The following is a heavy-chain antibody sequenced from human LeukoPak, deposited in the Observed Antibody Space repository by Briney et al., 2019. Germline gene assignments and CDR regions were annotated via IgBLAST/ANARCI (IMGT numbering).Heavy chain of an antibody. V-gene: IGHV3-23*01. Sequence: GGSLRLSCAASGFTFSSFAMSWVRQAPGKGLEWVSAIASGGRTKYADSVKGRFTISRDNSKSTLYLQMNNLRAEDTAVYYCAKDPAGIAVAVTFDYWGQGTTVTVSS. CDR3: AKDPAGIAVAVTFDY. CDR1: GFTFSSFA. D-gene: IGHD6-19*01. CDR2: IASGGRT. J-gene: IGHJ4*03.